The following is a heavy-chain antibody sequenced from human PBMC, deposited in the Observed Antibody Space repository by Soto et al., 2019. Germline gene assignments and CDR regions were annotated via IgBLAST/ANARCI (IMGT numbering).Heavy chain of an antibody. J-gene: IGHJ4*02. Sequence: ASVKVSCKAPRYTFTNYAIHCVRQAPGQRLEWMGWISGGNGNTYYSQHFQGRVTITRDTSASTAYMELSSLRSEDTAVYYCLSSGSASFDYWGQGTLVTVSS. V-gene: IGHV1-3*01. CDR2: ISGGNGNT. D-gene: IGHD1-26*01. CDR1: RYTFTNYA. CDR3: LSSGSASFDY.